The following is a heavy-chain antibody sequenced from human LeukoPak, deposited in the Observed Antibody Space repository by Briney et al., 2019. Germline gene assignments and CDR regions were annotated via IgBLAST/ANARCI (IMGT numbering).Heavy chain of an antibody. CDR2: IYYSGST. D-gene: IGHD2-15*01. V-gene: IGHV4-59*01. CDR3: ARLGYCSGGSCSKLNSYYYYMDV. CDR1: GGSISSYY. J-gene: IGHJ6*03. Sequence: SETLSLTCTVSGGSISSYYWSWIRQPPGKGLEWIGYIYYSGSTNYNPSLKSRVTISVDTSKNQFSLKLSSVTAADTAVYYCARLGYCSGGSCSKLNSYYYYMDVWGKGTTVTVSS.